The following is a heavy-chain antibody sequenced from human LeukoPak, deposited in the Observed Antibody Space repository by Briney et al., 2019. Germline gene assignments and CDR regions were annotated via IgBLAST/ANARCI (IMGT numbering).Heavy chain of an antibody. CDR1: GGSISSNGYS. J-gene: IGHJ5*02. V-gene: IGHV4-30-2*06. CDR3: ARSVRAAAGTWFDP. Sequence: PSETLSLTCAVSGGSISSNGYSWGWLRQSPGRGLEWIGYSYHSRNTHYNPSLRSRGTITVDRYKSQFSLNLSSVTAADTDVYYCARSVRAAAGTWFDPWGQGTLVTVSS. CDR2: SYHSRNT. D-gene: IGHD6-13*01.